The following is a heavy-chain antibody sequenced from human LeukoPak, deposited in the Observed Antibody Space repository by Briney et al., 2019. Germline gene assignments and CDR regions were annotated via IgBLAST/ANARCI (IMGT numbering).Heavy chain of an antibody. J-gene: IGHJ3*01. V-gene: IGHV3-48*01. CDR3: ARYHTFWAFDF. Sequence: GGSLRLSCAATGCTFSSFSMNWVRQAPGKGLEWVSYISSSNGPMYYADSVKGRFTISRDNAKNSLYLQMNSLRAEDTALYLCARYHTFWAFDFWGQGTMVTVSS. D-gene: IGHD3-3*01. CDR1: GCTFSSFS. CDR2: ISSSNGPM.